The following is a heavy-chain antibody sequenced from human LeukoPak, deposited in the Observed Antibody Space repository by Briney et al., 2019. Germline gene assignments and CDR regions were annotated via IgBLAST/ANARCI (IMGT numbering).Heavy chain of an antibody. D-gene: IGHD3-10*01. CDR2: ISYDGSNK. J-gene: IGHJ3*02. Sequence: GGSLRLSCAASGFTFSSYGMHWVRQAPGKGLEWVAVISYDGSNKYYADSVKGRFTISRDNSKNTLYLQMNSLRAEDTAVYYCAKDQVYGSGNYYNGDAFDIWGQGTMVTVSS. CDR1: GFTFSSYG. V-gene: IGHV3-30*18. CDR3: AKDQVYGSGNYYNGDAFDI.